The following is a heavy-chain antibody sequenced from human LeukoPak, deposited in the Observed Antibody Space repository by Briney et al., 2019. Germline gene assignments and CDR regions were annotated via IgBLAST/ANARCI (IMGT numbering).Heavy chain of an antibody. CDR3: AKDVSYYGLGAFDI. Sequence: GGSLRLSCAASGFTFSSDAMSWVRQAPGKGLEWGSAISGSGGSTYYADSVKGRFTISRDNAKNTLYLQMNSLRAEDTAVYYCAKDVSYYGLGAFDIWGQGKMVTVSS. D-gene: IGHD3-10*01. CDR2: ISGSGGST. V-gene: IGHV3-23*01. J-gene: IGHJ3*02. CDR1: GFTFSSDA.